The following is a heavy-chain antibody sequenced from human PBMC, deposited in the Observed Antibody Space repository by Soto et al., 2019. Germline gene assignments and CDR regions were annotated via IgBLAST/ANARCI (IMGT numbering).Heavy chain of an antibody. CDR2: IWYDENNK. CDR3: ARDPEVYISLGYYFDY. CDR1: GFTFSSYG. V-gene: IGHV3-33*01. J-gene: IGHJ4*02. D-gene: IGHD3-16*01. Sequence: GGSLRLSCAASGFTFSSYGMYWVRQAPGKGLEWVAVIWYDENNKYYADSVKGRFTISRDNSKNTLYLQMNSLRAEDTAVYYCARDPEVYISLGYYFDYWGQGTLVTVSS.